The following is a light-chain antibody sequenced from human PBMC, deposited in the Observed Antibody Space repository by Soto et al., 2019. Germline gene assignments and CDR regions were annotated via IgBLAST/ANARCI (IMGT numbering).Light chain of an antibody. CDR2: GAS. CDR3: QQYGASPIT. CDR1: QTVSSSY. V-gene: IGKV3-20*01. J-gene: IGKJ5*01. Sequence: EIVLTQSPGTLSLSPGERATLSCRASQTVSSSYLVWYQQKPGQAPRLLIFGASSRATGIPDRFSGSGSGTDFTLTISRLEPEDFVLYYCQQYGASPITFGQGTRREIK.